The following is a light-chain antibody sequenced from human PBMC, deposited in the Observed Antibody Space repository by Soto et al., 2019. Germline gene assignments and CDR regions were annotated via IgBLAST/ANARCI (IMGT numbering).Light chain of an antibody. V-gene: IGKV1-5*03. Sequence: DIQMTQSPSTRSGSVGDRVTITCRASQTISSWLDWYLQKPGKAPKLLIYKASPLESGVPSIFSGSGAGTECTLTISSLQHDDVATDYCQQYNSYPRTFGQGTKVDIK. J-gene: IGKJ1*01. CDR1: QTISSW. CDR2: KAS. CDR3: QQYNSYPRT.